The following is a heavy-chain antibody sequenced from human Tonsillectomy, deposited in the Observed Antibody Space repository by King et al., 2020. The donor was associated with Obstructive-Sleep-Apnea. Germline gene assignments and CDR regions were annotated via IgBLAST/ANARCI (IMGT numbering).Heavy chain of an antibody. D-gene: IGHD2-15*01. V-gene: IGHV2-5*02. J-gene: IGHJ4*02. Sequence: TLKESGPTLVKPTQTLTLTCSFSGFSLSSDGVGVGWIRQPPGEAPEWLTLLFWDGDKRYSPSLKRRLTIARDTAKNQVIFTMTDMDPKDTATYFCANSKRRVSCSGGSCYHFDYWGQGIRVTVSS. CDR3: ANSKRRVSCSGGSCYHFDY. CDR2: LFWDGDK. CDR1: GFSLSSDGVG.